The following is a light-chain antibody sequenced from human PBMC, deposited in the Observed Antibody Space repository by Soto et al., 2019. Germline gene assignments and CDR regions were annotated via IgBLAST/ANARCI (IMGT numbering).Light chain of an antibody. V-gene: IGKV1-39*01. Sequence: DIQMTQSPSSLSASVGDSVTITCRASQTITRVLNWYQQMPGKAPKLLIHTTTTLERGVPSRFTGSGSGTDFTLTIDSLQPEDFATYYCQHSDSPPVTFGGGTKVEI. CDR1: QTITRV. J-gene: IGKJ4*01. CDR2: TTT. CDR3: QHSDSPPVT.